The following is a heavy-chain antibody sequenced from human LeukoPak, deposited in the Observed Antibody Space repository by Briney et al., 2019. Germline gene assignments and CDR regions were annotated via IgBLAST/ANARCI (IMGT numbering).Heavy chain of an antibody. V-gene: IGHV3-53*01. J-gene: IGHJ6*02. CDR3: ARDPIAVAGSYYDYYGMDV. Sequence: GGSLRLSCAASGFTVSSNYMSWVRQAPGKGLEWVSVIYSGGSTYYADSVKGRFTISRDNSKNPLYLQMDSLRAEDTAVYYCARDPIAVAGSYYDYYGMDVWGQGTTVTVSS. CDR1: GFTVSSNY. D-gene: IGHD6-19*01. CDR2: IYSGGST.